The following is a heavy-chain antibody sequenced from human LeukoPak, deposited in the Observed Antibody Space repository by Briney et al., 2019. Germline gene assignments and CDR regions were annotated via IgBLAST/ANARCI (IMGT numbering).Heavy chain of an antibody. CDR1: GFTFSSYA. J-gene: IGHJ3*02. CDR2: ISGSGGST. CDR3: AKDWRYCSSTSCYKGAFDI. D-gene: IGHD2-2*02. Sequence: GGSLRLSCAASGFTFSSYAMSWVRQAPGKGLEWVSAISGSGGSTYYADSVKGRFTISRDNSKNTLYLQMNSLRAEDTAVYYCAKDWRYCSSTSCYKGAFDIWGQGTMVTVSS. V-gene: IGHV3-23*01.